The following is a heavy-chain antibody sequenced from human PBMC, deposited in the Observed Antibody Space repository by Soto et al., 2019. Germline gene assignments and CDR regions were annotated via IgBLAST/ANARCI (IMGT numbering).Heavy chain of an antibody. D-gene: IGHD2-8*01. J-gene: IGHJ6*02. Sequence: GGSLRLSCAASGFTFSSYAMHWVRQAPGKGLEWVAVISYDGSNKYYADSVKGRFTISRDNSKNTLYLQMNSLRAEDTAVYYCARTIGYCTNGVCPGMDVWGQGTTVTVSS. CDR1: GFTFSSYA. V-gene: IGHV3-30-3*01. CDR3: ARTIGYCTNGVCPGMDV. CDR2: ISYDGSNK.